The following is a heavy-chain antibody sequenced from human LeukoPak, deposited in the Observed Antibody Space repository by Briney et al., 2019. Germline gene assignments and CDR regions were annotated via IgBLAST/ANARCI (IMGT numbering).Heavy chain of an antibody. J-gene: IGHJ6*03. V-gene: IGHV4-4*09. CDR2: IYTSGST. CDR3: ARHGYYYYMDV. Sequence: SETLSLTCTVSGGSIFSYYWSWFRQPPGKGPEWIGYIYTSGSTNYDPSLKSRVTISIDTSKNQFSLKLSSVTAADTAVYYCARHGYYYYMDVWGKGTTVTVSS. CDR1: GGSIFSYY.